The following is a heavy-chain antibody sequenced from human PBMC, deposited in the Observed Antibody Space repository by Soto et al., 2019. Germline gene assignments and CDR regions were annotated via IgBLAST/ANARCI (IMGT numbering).Heavy chain of an antibody. CDR1: GFTVSNYA. Sequence: PGGSLRISCAASGFTVSNYAMSWVRQAPGKGLEWVSAISDSGGTTYYADSVKGRFTISRDNSKNTLYLQMNDLRAEDTAVYFCAKGPNANQLLPFDPWGQGTLVTVSS. CDR3: AKGPNANQLLPFDP. CDR2: ISDSGGTT. J-gene: IGHJ5*02. D-gene: IGHD2-2*01. V-gene: IGHV3-23*01.